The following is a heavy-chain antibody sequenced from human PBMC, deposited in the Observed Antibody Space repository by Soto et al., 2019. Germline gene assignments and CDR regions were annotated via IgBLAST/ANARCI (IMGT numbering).Heavy chain of an antibody. V-gene: IGHV5-51*01. CDR2: IYPGDSDT. J-gene: IGHJ3*02. CDR1: GYSFTSYW. D-gene: IGHD6-19*01. CDR3: ARTGIAVAGWFFLAFDI. Sequence: GESLKISCKGSGYSFTSYWIGWVRQMPGKGLEWMGIIYPGDSDTRYSPSFQGQVTISADKSISTAYLQWSSLKASDTAMYYCARTGIAVAGWFFLAFDIWGQGTMVTVSS.